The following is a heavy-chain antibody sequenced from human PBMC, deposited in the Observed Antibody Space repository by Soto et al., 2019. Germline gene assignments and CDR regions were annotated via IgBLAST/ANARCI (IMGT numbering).Heavy chain of an antibody. J-gene: IGHJ4*02. Sequence: PGGSLRLSCAGSGFTFSDYAMSWVRQAPGKGLEWVSGISGSGGSIYNADSVKGRFTISRDNAKNTLYLQMNSLRAEDTAMYYCARDQDTFGQAVFDSWGQGTLVTVSS. D-gene: IGHD3-16*01. CDR1: GFTFSDYA. CDR3: ARDQDTFGQAVFDS. CDR2: ISGSGGSI. V-gene: IGHV3-23*01.